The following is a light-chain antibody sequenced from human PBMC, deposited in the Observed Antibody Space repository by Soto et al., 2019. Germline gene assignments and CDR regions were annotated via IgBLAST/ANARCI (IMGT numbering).Light chain of an antibody. CDR3: QQSFSTRWT. V-gene: IGKV1-39*01. CDR2: AAS. J-gene: IGKJ1*01. CDR1: HDISRY. Sequence: DVQMTQSPSSLSASVGDRVAINCRASHDISRYLHWYQHKPGKAPQLLIYAASRLQSGVPSRFSGSGSGTVFTLTISSLQPEDSATYYCQQSFSTRWTFGQGTKVEIK.